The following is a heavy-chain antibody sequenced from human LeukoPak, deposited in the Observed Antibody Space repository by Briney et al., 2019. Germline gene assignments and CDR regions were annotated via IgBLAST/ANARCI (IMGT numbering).Heavy chain of an antibody. D-gene: IGHD2-2*01. CDR1: GGSISGYY. V-gene: IGHV4-38-2*02. J-gene: IGHJ4*02. CDR2: IYHSGST. Sequence: SETLSLTCTVSGGSISGYYWGWIRQPPGKGLEWIGSIYHSGSTYYNPSLKSRVTISVDTSKNQFSLKLSSVTAADTAVYYCARHLAPYCSSTSCFFDYWGQGTLVTVSS. CDR3: ARHLAPYCSSTSCFFDY.